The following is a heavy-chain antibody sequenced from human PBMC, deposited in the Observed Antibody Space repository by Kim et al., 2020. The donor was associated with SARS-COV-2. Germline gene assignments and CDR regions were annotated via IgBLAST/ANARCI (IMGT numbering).Heavy chain of an antibody. CDR3: AKDLDYYDSSGYSYYFDQ. V-gene: IGHV3-23*01. D-gene: IGHD3-22*01. J-gene: IGHJ4*02. CDR2: ISGSGGST. CDR1: GVTFSSYA. Sequence: GGSLRLSCAASGVTFSSYAMSWVRQAPGKGLEWVSVISGSGGSTYYADSVKGRFTISRDNSKNTLYLQMNSLRAEDTAVYYCAKDLDYYDSSGYSYYFDQWGQGTLVTVSS.